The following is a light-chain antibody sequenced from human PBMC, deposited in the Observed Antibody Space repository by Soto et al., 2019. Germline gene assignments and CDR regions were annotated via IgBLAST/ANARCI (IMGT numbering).Light chain of an antibody. CDR2: DAS. V-gene: IGKV1-5*01. Sequence: EIQMTQSPSTLSASVGDRGTITRRAIQSISSRLAWYQQKPGKAPKLLIYDASSLESGVPSRFSGSGSGTEFTLTISSLQPDDFATYYCQQYNSYWTFGQGTKVDI. J-gene: IGKJ1*01. CDR1: QSISSR. CDR3: QQYNSYWT.